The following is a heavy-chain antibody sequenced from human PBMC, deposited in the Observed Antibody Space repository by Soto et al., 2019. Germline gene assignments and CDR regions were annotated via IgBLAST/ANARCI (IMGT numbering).Heavy chain of an antibody. CDR3: ARGVNVEMATITGFWFDP. CDR2: IYYSGST. Sequence: SETLSLTCTVSGGSISSYYWSWIRQPPGKGLEWIGYIYYSGSTNYNPSLKSRVTISVDTSKNQFSLKLSSVTAADTAVYYCARGVNVEMATITGFWFDPWGQGTLVTVS. V-gene: IGHV4-59*01. D-gene: IGHD5-12*01. CDR1: GGSISSYY. J-gene: IGHJ5*02.